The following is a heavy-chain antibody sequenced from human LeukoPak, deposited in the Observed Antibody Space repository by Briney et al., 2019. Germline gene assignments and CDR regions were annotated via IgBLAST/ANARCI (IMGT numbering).Heavy chain of an antibody. V-gene: IGHV3-23*01. Sequence: GGSLRLSCAASGFSFSNYAVSWVRQAPGKGPEWLSEISGSGGSTYYADSVKGRFTISRDNSKNTLYLQMNSLRAEDTAVYYCATPERVTGDPSNGDYWGQGTLVTVSS. D-gene: IGHD7-27*01. CDR1: GFSFSNYA. J-gene: IGHJ4*02. CDR3: ATPERVTGDPSNGDY. CDR2: ISGSGGST.